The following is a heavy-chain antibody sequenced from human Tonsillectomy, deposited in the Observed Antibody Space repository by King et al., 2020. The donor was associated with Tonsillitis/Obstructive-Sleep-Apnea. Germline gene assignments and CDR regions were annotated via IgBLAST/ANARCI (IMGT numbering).Heavy chain of an antibody. CDR3: ARGSVEQDWAFDY. D-gene: IGHD3/OR15-3a*01. CDR1: GGSFSGYY. V-gene: IGHV4-34*01. Sequence: QVQLQQWGAGLLRPSETLSLTCGVYGGSFSGYYWTWIRQTPGKGLEWIGEIDHSGSTNNSPSLKSRVTISVDMSKKQFSLNLNSVTAADTAVYYCARGSVEQDWAFDYWGQGTLVTVSS. J-gene: IGHJ4*02. CDR2: IDHSGST.